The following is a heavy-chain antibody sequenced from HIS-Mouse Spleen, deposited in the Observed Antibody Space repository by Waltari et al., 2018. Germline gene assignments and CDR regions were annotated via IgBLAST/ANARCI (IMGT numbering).Heavy chain of an antibody. D-gene: IGHD6-13*01. J-gene: IGHJ2*01. V-gene: IGHV4-39*07. Sequence: QLQLQESGPGLVKPSETLSLTCTVSGGSISSSSYYWGWIRQPPGKGLEWIGSIYYSGSTYYNPPLKSRVTISVDTSQNQFSLKLSSVTAADTAVYYCAREIPYSSSWYDWYFDLWGRGTLVTVSS. CDR1: GGSISSSSYY. CDR3: AREIPYSSSWYDWYFDL. CDR2: IYYSGST.